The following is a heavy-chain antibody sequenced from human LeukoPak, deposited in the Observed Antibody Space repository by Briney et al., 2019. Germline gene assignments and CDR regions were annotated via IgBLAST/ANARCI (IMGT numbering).Heavy chain of an antibody. V-gene: IGHV3-20*04. CDR3: ARDPTDSGSYYRPYYFDY. CDR2: INWNGGST. CDR1: GFTFDDYG. Sequence: GGSLRLSCAASGFTFDDYGMSWVRQAPGKGLEWVSGINWNGGSTGYADSVKGRFTISRDNAKNSLYLQMNSLRAEDTALYYCARDPTDSGSYYRPYYFDYWGQGTLVTVSS. D-gene: IGHD1-26*01. J-gene: IGHJ4*02.